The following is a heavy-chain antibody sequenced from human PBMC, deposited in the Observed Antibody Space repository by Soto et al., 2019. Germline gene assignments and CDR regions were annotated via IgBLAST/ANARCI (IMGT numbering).Heavy chain of an antibody. V-gene: IGHV3-23*01. D-gene: IGHD2-15*01. J-gene: IGHJ4*02. CDR3: AKDVLKGRIFDY. CDR1: GFTFSSYA. CDR2: ISVSGGST. Sequence: GGALRLSCAASGFTFSSYAMIWVRQAPGKGLEWVSAISVSGGSTYYADSVKGRFTISRDNSKNTLYLQMNSLRAEDTAVYYCAKDVLKGRIFDYWGQGTLVTVSS.